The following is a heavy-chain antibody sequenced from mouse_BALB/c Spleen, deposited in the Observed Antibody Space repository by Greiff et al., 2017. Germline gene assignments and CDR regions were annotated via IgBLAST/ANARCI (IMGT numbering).Heavy chain of an antibody. D-gene: IGHD2-4*01. CDR3: ARDRDYPWFAY. V-gene: IGHV2-9*02. J-gene: IGHJ3*01. CDR1: GFSLTSYG. CDR2: IWAGGST. Sequence: VKLMESGPGLVAPSQSLSITCTVSGFSLTSYGVHWVRQPPGKGLGWLGVIWAGGSTNYNSALMSRLSISKDNSKSQVFLKMNSLQTDDTAMYYCARDRDYPWFAYWGQGTLVTVSA.